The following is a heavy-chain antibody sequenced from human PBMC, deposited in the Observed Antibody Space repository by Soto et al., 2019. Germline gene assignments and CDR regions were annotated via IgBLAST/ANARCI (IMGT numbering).Heavy chain of an antibody. CDR2: ISYSGTT. Sequence: PSETLSLTCTVSGVSVSSGSFYWAWIRQPPGKGLEWIGFISYSGTTNYNPSLKSRVTISVDTSRSHISLKVSSLTAADTAVYYCARGATVTQYDYWGQGTLATVSS. CDR3: ARGATVTQYDY. CDR1: GVSVSSGSFY. V-gene: IGHV4-61*01. J-gene: IGHJ4*02. D-gene: IGHD4-17*01.